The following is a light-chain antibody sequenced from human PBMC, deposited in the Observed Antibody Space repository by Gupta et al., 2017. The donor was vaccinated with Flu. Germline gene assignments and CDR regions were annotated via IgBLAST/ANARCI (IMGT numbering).Light chain of an antibody. CDR3: QQYGSLPIT. J-gene: IGKJ5*01. CDR2: GAS. V-gene: IGKV3-20*01. Sequence: EIALTQSPGTLSLSPGERATLSCRASQSVTSSYLAWYQQKPGQAPRLLIYGASSRATGIPDRFSGSGSGTDFALTISRLEPEDFAVYYCQQYGSLPITFGQGTRLEIK. CDR1: QSVTSSY.